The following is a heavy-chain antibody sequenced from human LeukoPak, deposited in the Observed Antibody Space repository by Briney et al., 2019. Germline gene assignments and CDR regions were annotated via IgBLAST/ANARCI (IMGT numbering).Heavy chain of an antibody. V-gene: IGHV3-66*01. CDR1: GFTVSSNY. D-gene: IGHD6-13*01. Sequence: GGSLRLSCAASGFTVSSNYMSWVRQAPGKGLEWVSVIYGGGSTYYADSVKGRFTISRDNAKNSLYLQMNSLRAEDTAVYYCARGRYSSRKVDYWGQGTLVTVSS. CDR3: ARGRYSSRKVDY. J-gene: IGHJ4*02. CDR2: IYGGGST.